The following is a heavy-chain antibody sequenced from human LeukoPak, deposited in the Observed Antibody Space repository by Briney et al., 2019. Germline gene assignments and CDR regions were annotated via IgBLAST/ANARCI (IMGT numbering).Heavy chain of an antibody. CDR1: GFTFSSYS. J-gene: IGHJ4*02. Sequence: GGSLRLSCAASGFTFSSYSMNWVRQAPGKGLEWVSSISSSSSYIYYADSVKGRFTISRDNAKNSLYLQMNSLRAEDAAVYYCARARGWNYDNWGQGTLVTVSS. D-gene: IGHD1-7*01. CDR2: ISSSSSYI. V-gene: IGHV3-21*01. CDR3: ARARGWNYDN.